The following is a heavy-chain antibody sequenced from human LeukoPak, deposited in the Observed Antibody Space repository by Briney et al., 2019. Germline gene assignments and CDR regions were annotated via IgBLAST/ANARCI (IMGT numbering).Heavy chain of an antibody. Sequence: GGSLRLSCAASGFTFSSYAMHWVRQAPGKGLGWVAVISYDGSNKYYADSVKGRFTISRDNSKNTLYLQMNSLRAEDTAVYYCAANGVLDYWGQGTLVTVSS. CDR2: ISYDGSNK. CDR1: GFTFSSYA. J-gene: IGHJ4*02. D-gene: IGHD2-8*01. V-gene: IGHV3-30-3*01. CDR3: AANGVLDY.